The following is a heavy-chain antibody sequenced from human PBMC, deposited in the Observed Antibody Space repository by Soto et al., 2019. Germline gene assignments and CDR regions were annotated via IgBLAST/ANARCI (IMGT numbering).Heavy chain of an antibody. Sequence: QVQLQESGPGLVKPSGTLSLTCAVSGGSISSSNWWSWVRQPPGKGLGWIGENYHSGSTNYNPSLKSRGNISVDKSKNQFSMKLSSVTAADTAVYYCASVRGGYYYAMDVWGQGTTVTVSS. J-gene: IGHJ6*02. CDR2: NYHSGST. V-gene: IGHV4-4*02. D-gene: IGHD3-10*02. CDR3: ASVRGGYYYAMDV. CDR1: GGSISSSNW.